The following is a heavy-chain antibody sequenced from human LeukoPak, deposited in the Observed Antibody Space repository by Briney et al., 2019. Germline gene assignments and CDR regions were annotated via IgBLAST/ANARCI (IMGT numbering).Heavy chain of an antibody. V-gene: IGHV1-8*03. CDR3: ARGGASSIAGNEGFDY. Sequence: ASVKVSCKAPGYTFTSYDINWVRQATGQGLEWMGWMNPNSGNTGYAQKFQGRVTITRNTSISTAYMELSSLRSEDTAVYYCARGGASSIAGNEGFDYWGQGTLVTVSS. CDR1: GYTFTSYD. J-gene: IGHJ4*02. CDR2: MNPNSGNT. D-gene: IGHD6-6*01.